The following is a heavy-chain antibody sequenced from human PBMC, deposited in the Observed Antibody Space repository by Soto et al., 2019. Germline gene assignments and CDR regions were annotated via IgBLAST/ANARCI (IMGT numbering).Heavy chain of an antibody. CDR1: GLTFSSYS. Sequence: EVQLVESGGGLVKPGWSLRLSCAASGLTFSSYSMNWVRQAPGNGLERVSSISVGSGHIYYADSVKGRLTISRENAKNSLYQQMNSRRAEDTAVYYCARTDRTLDPWGQGTLVTVSS. V-gene: IGHV3-21*06. D-gene: IGHD3-22*01. J-gene: IGHJ5*02. CDR2: ISVGSGHI. CDR3: ARTDRTLDP.